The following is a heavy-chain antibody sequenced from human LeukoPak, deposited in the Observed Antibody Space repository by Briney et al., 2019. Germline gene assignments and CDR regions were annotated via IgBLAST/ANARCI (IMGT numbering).Heavy chain of an antibody. J-gene: IGHJ4*02. D-gene: IGHD3-10*01. CDR2: IYTSGST. Sequence: SSQTLSLTCTVSGGSISSGSYYWSWIRQPAGKGLEWIGRIYTSGSTNYNPSLKIRVNISVNTSKNQFSMKLSSVTAADTAVYYCARGGAGPDYWGQGTLVTVSS. CDR1: GGSISSGSYY. V-gene: IGHV4-61*02. CDR3: ARGGAGPDY.